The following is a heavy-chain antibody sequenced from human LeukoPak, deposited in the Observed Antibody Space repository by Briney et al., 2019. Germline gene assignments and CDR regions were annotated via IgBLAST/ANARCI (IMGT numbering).Heavy chain of an antibody. V-gene: IGHV4-34*01. CDR3: ARELWFGEFFDY. CDR1: GGSFSGYY. Sequence: PSETLSLTCAVYGGSFSGYYWSWNRQPPGKGLEWIGEINHSGSTNYNPSLKSRVTISVDTSKNQFSLKLSSVTAADTAVYYCARELWFGEFFDYWGQGTLVTVSS. CDR2: INHSGST. D-gene: IGHD3-10*01. J-gene: IGHJ4*02.